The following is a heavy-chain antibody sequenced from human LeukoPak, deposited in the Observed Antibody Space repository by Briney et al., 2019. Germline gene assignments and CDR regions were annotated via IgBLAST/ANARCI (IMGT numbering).Heavy chain of an antibody. CDR1: GYTFTSYG. D-gene: IGHD3-10*01. Sequence: AASVKVSCKASGYTFTSYGISWVRQAPGQGLEWMGWISAYNGNTNYAQKLQGRVTMTTDTSTSTAYMELRSLRSDDTAVYYCARDFCPVYGSGSYWASDYWGQGTLVTVSS. J-gene: IGHJ4*02. V-gene: IGHV1-18*01. CDR3: ARDFCPVYGSGSYWASDY. CDR2: ISAYNGNT.